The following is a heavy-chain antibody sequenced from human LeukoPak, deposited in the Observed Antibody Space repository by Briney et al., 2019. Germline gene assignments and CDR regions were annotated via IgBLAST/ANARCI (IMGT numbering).Heavy chain of an antibody. CDR1: GGTFSSYA. V-gene: IGHV1-69*05. J-gene: IGHJ3*02. CDR2: IIPIFGTA. Sequence: SVKVSCKASGGTFSSYAISWVRQAPGQGLEWMGGIIPIFGTANYAQKFQGRVTITTDESTSTAYIELSSLRSEDTAVYYCAGAEEANLDAFDIWGQGTMVTVSS. CDR3: AGAEEANLDAFDI. D-gene: IGHD4/OR15-4a*01.